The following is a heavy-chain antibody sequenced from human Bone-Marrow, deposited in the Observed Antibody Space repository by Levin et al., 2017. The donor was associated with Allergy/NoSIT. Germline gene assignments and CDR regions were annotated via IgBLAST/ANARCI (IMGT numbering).Heavy chain of an antibody. Sequence: GGSLRLSCAASGFTFSSHNMNWVRQTPGKGLEWVSFISSSSGTIFYAHSVEGRFTISRDNPKNSLFLQMDTLRAEDTAVYYCARGDAYCGGDCYSRGWFDPWGQGTLVTVSS. CDR1: GFTFSSHN. J-gene: IGHJ5*02. D-gene: IGHD2-21*02. CDR2: ISSSSGTI. CDR3: ARGDAYCGGDCYSRGWFDP. V-gene: IGHV3-48*01.